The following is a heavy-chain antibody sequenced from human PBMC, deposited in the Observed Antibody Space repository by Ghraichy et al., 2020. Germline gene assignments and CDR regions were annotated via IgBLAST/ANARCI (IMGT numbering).Heavy chain of an antibody. CDR3: ATTGVRDAFDI. CDR2: INPSGGST. CDR1: GYTFTSYY. Sequence: SLKVSCKASGYTFTSYYMHWVRQAPGQGLEWMGIINPSGGSTSYAQKFQGRVTMTRDTSTSTVYMELSSLRSEDTAVYYCATTGVRDAFDIWGQGTMVTVSS. V-gene: IGHV1-46*01. J-gene: IGHJ3*02.